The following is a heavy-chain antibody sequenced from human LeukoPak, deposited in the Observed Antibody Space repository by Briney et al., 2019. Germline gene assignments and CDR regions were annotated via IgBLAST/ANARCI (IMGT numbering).Heavy chain of an antibody. V-gene: IGHV3-7*01. CDR2: IKQDGSEK. J-gene: IGHJ5*02. D-gene: IGHD2-2*01. CDR3: ARADCSSSTCYLRRSWFDP. Sequence: DPGGSLRLSCAASGFTFSNFWMTWVRQAPGKGLEWVANIKQDGSEKYYLDSVRGRFTISRDDAKNSLYLEMNSLRAEDTAVYYCARADCSSSTCYLRRSWFDPWGQGTLVTVSS. CDR1: GFTFSNFW.